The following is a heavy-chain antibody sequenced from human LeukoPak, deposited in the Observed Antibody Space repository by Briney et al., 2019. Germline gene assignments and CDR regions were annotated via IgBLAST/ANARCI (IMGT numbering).Heavy chain of an antibody. CDR3: ARGLSAPPLYDYVWGSYRPYGIDY. CDR2: INAGNGNT. V-gene: IGHV1-3*01. D-gene: IGHD3-16*02. J-gene: IGHJ4*02. Sequence: ATAKVSCKASAYTFTSYAMHWMRQAPGQRLEWIGWINAGNGNTKYSQKFQGRVTITRDTSASTAYMELSSLRSEDTAVYYCARGLSAPPLYDYVWGSYRPYGIDYWGQGTLVTVSS. CDR1: AYTFTSYA.